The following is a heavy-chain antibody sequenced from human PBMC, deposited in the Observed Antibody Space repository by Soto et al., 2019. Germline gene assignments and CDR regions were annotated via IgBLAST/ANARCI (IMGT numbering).Heavy chain of an antibody. Sequence: SETLSLTCTVSGGSISSGVYYWIWIRQHPGKVLEWIGYIYYSGGTYYNPSLKSRVTISVDTSKNQFSLKLSSVTAADTAVYYCATSTVTTIEDYYYYYGMDVWGQGTTVTVSS. V-gene: IGHV4-31*03. CDR3: ATSTVTTIEDYYYYYGMDV. CDR2: IYYSGGT. D-gene: IGHD4-17*01. CDR1: GGSISSGVYY. J-gene: IGHJ6*02.